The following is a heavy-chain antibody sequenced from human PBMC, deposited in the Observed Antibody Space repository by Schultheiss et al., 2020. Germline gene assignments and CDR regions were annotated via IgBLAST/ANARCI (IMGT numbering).Heavy chain of an antibody. D-gene: IGHD3-3*01. J-gene: IGHJ4*02. CDR2: ISRRGDTI. V-gene: IGHV3-48*03. CDR1: GFTFSSYD. Sequence: GGSLRLSCVGSGFTFSSYDMNWLRQAPGKGLEWVSYISRRGDTIHYADSVKGQFTVSRDNPKNSLYLQMSSLRAEDTAVYYCATSAILGVAFDHWGQGTLV. CDR3: ATSAILGVAFDH.